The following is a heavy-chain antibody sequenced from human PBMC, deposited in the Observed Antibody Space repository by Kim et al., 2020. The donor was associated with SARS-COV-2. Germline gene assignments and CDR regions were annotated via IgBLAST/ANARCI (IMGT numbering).Heavy chain of an antibody. D-gene: IGHD6-19*01. V-gene: IGHV3-30-3*01. CDR3: ARAPVAGTYWYFDL. CDR2: ISYDGSNK. Sequence: GGSLRLSCAASGFTFSSYAMHWVRQAPGKGLEWVAVISYDGSNKYYADSVKGRFTISRDNSKNTLYLQMNSLRAEDTAVYYCARAPVAGTYWYFDLWGRGTLVTVSS. J-gene: IGHJ2*01. CDR1: GFTFSSYA.